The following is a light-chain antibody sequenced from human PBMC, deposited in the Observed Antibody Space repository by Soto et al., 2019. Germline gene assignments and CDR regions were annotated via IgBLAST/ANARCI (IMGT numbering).Light chain of an antibody. CDR2: EVS. CDR3: SSYRSSNTLYV. CDR1: SSDVGGFNY. J-gene: IGLJ1*01. Sequence: QSALTQPASVSGSPGQSITISCTGTSSDVGGFNYVSWYQHHPGKASKLMIYEVSNRPSGVSNRFSGSKSGNTASLTISGLQAEDEADYYCSSYRSSNTLYVFGTGTKVTVL. V-gene: IGLV2-14*01.